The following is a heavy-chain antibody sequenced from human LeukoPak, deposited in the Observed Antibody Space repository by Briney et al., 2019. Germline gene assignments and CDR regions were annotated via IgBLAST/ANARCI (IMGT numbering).Heavy chain of an antibody. CDR3: AKGWREDCSSTSCYYYYGMDV. CDR1: GFTFSSYA. D-gene: IGHD2-2*01. J-gene: IGHJ6*02. CDR2: ISGSGGST. V-gene: IGHV3-23*01. Sequence: GGSLRLSCAASGFTFSSYAMSWVRQAPGKGLEWVSAISGSGGSTYYADSVKGRFTISRDNSKNTLYLQMNSLRAEDTAVYYCAKGWREDCSSTSCYYYYGMDVWGQGTTVTVSS.